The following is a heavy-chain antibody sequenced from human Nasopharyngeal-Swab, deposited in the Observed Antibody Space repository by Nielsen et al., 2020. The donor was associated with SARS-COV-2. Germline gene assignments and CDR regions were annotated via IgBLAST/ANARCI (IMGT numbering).Heavy chain of an antibody. V-gene: IGHV4-59*01. Sequence: SEILSLTCTVSGGSISSYYWSWIRQPPGKELEWIGYIYYSGSTNYNPSLKSRVTISVDTSKNQFSLKLSSVTAADTAVYYCAREGGLDYDYVWGSYRPSNWFDPWGQGTLVTVSS. CDR1: GGSISSYY. J-gene: IGHJ5*02. D-gene: IGHD3-16*02. CDR3: AREGGLDYDYVWGSYRPSNWFDP. CDR2: IYYSGST.